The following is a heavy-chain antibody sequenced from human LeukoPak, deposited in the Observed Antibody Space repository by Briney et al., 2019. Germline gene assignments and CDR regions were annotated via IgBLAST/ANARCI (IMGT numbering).Heavy chain of an antibody. CDR1: GFTFSSYW. D-gene: IGHD2-21*02. J-gene: IGHJ3*02. CDR3: AREGGGGDLPHAFDI. CDR2: IKQDGSEK. Sequence: GGSLRLSCAASGFTFSSYWMSWVRQAPGKGLEWVANIKQDGSEKYYVDSVKGRFTISRDNAKKSLYVQMNSLRAEDTAVYYWAREGGGGDLPHAFDIWGQGTMVTVSS. V-gene: IGHV3-7*04.